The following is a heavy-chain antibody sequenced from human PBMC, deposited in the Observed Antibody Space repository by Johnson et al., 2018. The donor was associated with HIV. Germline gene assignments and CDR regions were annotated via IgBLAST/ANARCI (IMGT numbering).Heavy chain of an antibody. CDR1: GFIFSDYY. CDR3: TRLLTGRSGAPDAFDI. J-gene: IGHJ3*02. Sequence: QVQLVESGGGLVKPGGSLRLSCAASGFIFSDYYMSWIRQAPGKGLEWVSYISSSGNTIYYADSVKGRFTISRDNAKNSLYLQLNTLRAEDTAVYYCTRLLTGRSGAPDAFDIWGQGTMVTVSS. D-gene: IGHD2-8*02. CDR2: ISSSGNTI. V-gene: IGHV3-11*04.